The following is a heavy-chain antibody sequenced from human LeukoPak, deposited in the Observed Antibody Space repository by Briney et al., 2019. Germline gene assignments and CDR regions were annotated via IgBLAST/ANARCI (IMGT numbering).Heavy chain of an antibody. V-gene: IGHV4-61*02. Sequence: SQALSLTCTVSGASISNPSYYWAWIRQPAGKALEWIGRIHIGGNTNYNPSLNSRVTISVDTSKNQFSLNLNSVTAADTAVYYCASEPTVTAASDYCGQGTLVTVSS. D-gene: IGHD4-17*01. CDR2: IHIGGNT. J-gene: IGHJ4*02. CDR3: ASEPTVTAASDY. CDR1: GASISNPSYY.